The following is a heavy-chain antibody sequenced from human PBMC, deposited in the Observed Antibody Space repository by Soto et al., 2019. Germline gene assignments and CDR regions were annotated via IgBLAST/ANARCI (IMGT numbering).Heavy chain of an antibody. D-gene: IGHD2-2*01. CDR1: GGTFDAYT. Sequence: QVQLVQSGAEVRKAGSSVRVSCKASGGTFDAYTITWVRQAPGQGLEWMGGIIPLFVTANYAQKFQGRVTITADESTTTAHTELSSLRFQDAAVYFCARLGTRAMDVWGQGTAVTIS. CDR3: ARLGTRAMDV. CDR2: IIPLFVTA. J-gene: IGHJ6*02. V-gene: IGHV1-69*01.